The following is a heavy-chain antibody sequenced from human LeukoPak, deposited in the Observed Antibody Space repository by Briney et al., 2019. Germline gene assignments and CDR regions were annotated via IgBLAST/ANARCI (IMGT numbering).Heavy chain of an antibody. J-gene: IGHJ4*02. CDR2: ITPIFGTA. V-gene: IGHV1-69*13. D-gene: IGHD3-22*01. Sequence: SVKVSCKASGGTFSSYDISWVRQAPGQGLEWMGGITPIFGTANYAQKFQGRVTITADESTSTAYMELSSLRSEDTAVYYCARVVTDSSGYYYVYYFDYWGQGTLVTVSS. CDR3: ARVVTDSSGYYYVYYFDY. CDR1: GGTFSSYD.